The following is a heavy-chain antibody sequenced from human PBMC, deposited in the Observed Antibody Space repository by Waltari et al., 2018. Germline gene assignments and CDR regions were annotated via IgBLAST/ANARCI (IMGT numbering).Heavy chain of an antibody. CDR3: ARDPDLAFDI. CDR2: IYYSGST. J-gene: IGHJ3*02. V-gene: IGHV4-39*07. Sequence: GLEWIGSIYYSGSTYYNPSLQSRVTISVDTSKNQFSLKLSSVTAADTAVYYCARDPDLAFDIWGQGTMVTVSS.